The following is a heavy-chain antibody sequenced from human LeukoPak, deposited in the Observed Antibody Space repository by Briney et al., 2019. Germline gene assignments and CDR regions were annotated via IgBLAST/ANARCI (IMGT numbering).Heavy chain of an antibody. CDR1: GFTFSSYA. CDR2: ISGSVVST. J-gene: IGHJ4*02. Sequence: GGSLRLSCAASGFTFSSYAMSWVRQAPGKGLEWVSTISGSVVSTYYADSVKGRFTISRDNANNLLYLQMNSLRAEDTAVYYCARESFAARWDWGQGTLVTVSS. CDR3: ARESFAARWD. D-gene: IGHD6-6*01. V-gene: IGHV3-23*01.